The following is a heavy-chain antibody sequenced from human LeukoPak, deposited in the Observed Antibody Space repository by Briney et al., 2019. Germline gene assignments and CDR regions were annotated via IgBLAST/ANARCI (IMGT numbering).Heavy chain of an antibody. Sequence: GGSLRVSCAGSGYTFSSYGMHWVRQAPGKGLEWVAFIRYDGTNKYYADSVKGRFTISRDNAKKTLYLQMNSLRVEDTAVSYCARGGVDSWGQGTLVTVSS. V-gene: IGHV3-30*02. D-gene: IGHD3-16*01. J-gene: IGHJ4*02. CDR3: ARGGVDS. CDR2: IRYDGTNK. CDR1: GYTFSSYG.